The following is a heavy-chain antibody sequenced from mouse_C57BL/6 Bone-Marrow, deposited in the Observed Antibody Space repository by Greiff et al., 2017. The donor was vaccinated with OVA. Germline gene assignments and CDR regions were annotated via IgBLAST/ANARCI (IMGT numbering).Heavy chain of an antibody. J-gene: IGHJ3*01. Sequence: EVKLMESGGGLVQSGRSLRLSCATSGFTFSDFYMEWVRQAPGKGLEWIAASRNKANDYTTEYSASVKGRFIVSRDTSQSILYLQMNALRAEDTAIYYCARDADYGYRFAYWGQGTLVTVSA. D-gene: IGHD1-2*01. CDR3: ARDADYGYRFAY. CDR1: GFTFSDFY. CDR2: SRNKANDYTT. V-gene: IGHV7-1*01.